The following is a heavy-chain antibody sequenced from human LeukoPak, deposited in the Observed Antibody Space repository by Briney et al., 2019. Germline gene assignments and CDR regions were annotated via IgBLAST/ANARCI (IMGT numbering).Heavy chain of an antibody. D-gene: IGHD6-13*01. J-gene: IGHJ4*02. CDR3: ARGAEAEPSPIDF. CDR2: INPKSGAA. CDR1: GYIFSDYY. Sequence: ALVKVSCKASGYIFSDYYMHWVRQAPGQGLEWLGWINPKSGAAGYAQQFRGRVTMTRDTSINTDYMEMKRVTSDDTAVYYCARGAEAEPSPIDFWGQGTLVIVS. V-gene: IGHV1-2*02.